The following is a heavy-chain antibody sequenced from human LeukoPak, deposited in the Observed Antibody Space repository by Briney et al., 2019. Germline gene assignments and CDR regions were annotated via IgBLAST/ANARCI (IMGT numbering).Heavy chain of an antibody. CDR3: ARRHYDSSGYYDH. Sequence: SETLSLTCTVSGGSISSYYWSWIRQPPGKGLEWIGYIYYSGSPNYNPSLKSRVTISLDTSKNQCSPKLSSVTAADTAVYYCARRHYDSSGYYDHWGQGTLVTVSS. CDR2: IYYSGSP. V-gene: IGHV4-59*08. D-gene: IGHD3-22*01. CDR1: GGSISSYY. J-gene: IGHJ5*02.